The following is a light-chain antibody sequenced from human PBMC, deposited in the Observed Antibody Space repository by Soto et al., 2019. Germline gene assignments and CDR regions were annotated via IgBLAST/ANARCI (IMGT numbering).Light chain of an antibody. Sequence: DIQMTQSPSSVSASVGDRVTMTCRASQGISTWLAWYQQKPGKAPKILINAASRLQNGVPSRFSGSGSGTELTLTISSLQAEDFATYFFQQAKSFPFTFGPGTKVDIK. V-gene: IGKV1D-12*01. CDR1: QGISTW. CDR2: AAS. J-gene: IGKJ3*01. CDR3: QQAKSFPFT.